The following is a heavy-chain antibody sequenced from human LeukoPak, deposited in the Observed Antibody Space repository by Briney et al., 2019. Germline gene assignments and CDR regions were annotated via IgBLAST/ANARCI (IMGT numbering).Heavy chain of an antibody. J-gene: IGHJ4*02. D-gene: IGHD3-22*01. CDR3: ARVWFSSGYYPYFDY. V-gene: IGHV4-59*01. CDR1: GGSISSYY. CDR2: IYYSGST. Sequence: SETLSLTCTVSGGSISSYYWSWIRQPPGKGLEWIGYIYYSGSTNYNPSLKSRVTISVDTSKNQFSLKLCSVTAADTAVYYCARVWFSSGYYPYFDYWGQGTLVTVSS.